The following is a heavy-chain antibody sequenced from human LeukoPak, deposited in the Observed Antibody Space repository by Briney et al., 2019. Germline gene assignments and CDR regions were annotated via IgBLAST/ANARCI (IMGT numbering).Heavy chain of an antibody. J-gene: IGHJ4*02. CDR3: AAFAPSEPSEPIRY. V-gene: IGHV3-23*01. D-gene: IGHD3-3*01. CDR1: GFTFSSYA. Sequence: PGGSLRLSCATSGFTFSSYAMTWVRQAPGKGLEWVSAISGGRGTNTYYADSVKGRFTVSRDNVKNSLYLQLNSLRAEDTALYYCAAFAPSEPSEPIRYWGQGPLLTVSS. CDR2: ISGGRGTNT.